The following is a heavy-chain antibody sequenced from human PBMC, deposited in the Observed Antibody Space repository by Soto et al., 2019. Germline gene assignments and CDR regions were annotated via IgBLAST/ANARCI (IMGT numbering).Heavy chain of an antibody. D-gene: IGHD6-13*01. V-gene: IGHV3-30-3*01. CDR2: ISYDGSNK. CDR3: ARDHQTPFSSWYSYYYYYGMDV. J-gene: IGHJ6*02. CDR1: GFTFSSYA. Sequence: VGSLRLSCAASGFTFSSYAMHWVRQAPGKGLEWVAVISYDGSNKYYADSVKGRFTISRDNSKNTLYLQMNSLRAEDTAVYYCARDHQTPFSSWYSYYYYYGMDVWGQGTTVTVSS.